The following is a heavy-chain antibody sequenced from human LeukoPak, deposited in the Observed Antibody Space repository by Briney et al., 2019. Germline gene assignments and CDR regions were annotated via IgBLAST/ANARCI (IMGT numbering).Heavy chain of an antibody. V-gene: IGHV1-69*05. CDR3: ARGMRQQWLEYDY. CDR1: GGTFSSYA. J-gene: IGHJ4*02. Sequence: GASVKVSCKASGGTFSSYAISWVRQAPGQGLEWMGGIIPIFGTAKYAQKFQGRVTITTDESTSTAYMELSSLRSEDTAVYYCARGMRQQWLEYDYWGQGTLVTVSS. D-gene: IGHD6-19*01. CDR2: IIPIFGTA.